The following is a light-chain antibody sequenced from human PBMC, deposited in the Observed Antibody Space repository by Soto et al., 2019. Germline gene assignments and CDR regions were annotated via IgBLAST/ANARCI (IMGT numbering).Light chain of an antibody. CDR2: KAS. CDR3: QQQSSSSPYT. J-gene: IGKJ2*01. CDR1: QSISSW. Sequence: DIQMTQSPSTLSESVGDRVTITGRASQSISSWLACYQQKPGKDPNLLIYKASTLGSGVLSRFNGGGSGTEFTLTVLRLQPDDFATNYCQQQSSSSPYTFGQGTKLQIK. V-gene: IGKV1-5*03.